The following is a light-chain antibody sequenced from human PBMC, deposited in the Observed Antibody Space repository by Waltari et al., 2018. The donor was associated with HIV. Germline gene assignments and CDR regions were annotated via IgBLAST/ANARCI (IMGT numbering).Light chain of an antibody. Sequence: QSALTQPPSESGSPGQSVTLSCTGTSRALGCSKDVPWYQQHPGKAPKRMIYEVNKRPSGVPDRFSGSKSANTASLTVSGLQADDEADYYCNSYAGSNNWVFGGGTKLTVL. J-gene: IGLJ3*02. CDR2: EVN. CDR1: SRALGCSKD. V-gene: IGLV2-8*01. CDR3: NSYAGSNNWV.